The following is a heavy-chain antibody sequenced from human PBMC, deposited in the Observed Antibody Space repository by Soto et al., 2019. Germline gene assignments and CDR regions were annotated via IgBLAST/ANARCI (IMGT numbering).Heavy chain of an antibody. CDR3: ARAVRFWSGVVYYYYGMDV. CDR1: GGTFSSYA. J-gene: IGHJ6*02. D-gene: IGHD3-3*01. CDR2: IIPIFGTA. Sequence: QVQLVQSGAEVKKPGSSVKVSCKASGGTFSSYAISWVRQAPGQGLEWMGGIIPIFGTANYAQKFQGRVTITADESTSTAYMELSSLRSEDTAVYYCARAVRFWSGVVYYYYGMDVWGQGTTVTVSS. V-gene: IGHV1-69*01.